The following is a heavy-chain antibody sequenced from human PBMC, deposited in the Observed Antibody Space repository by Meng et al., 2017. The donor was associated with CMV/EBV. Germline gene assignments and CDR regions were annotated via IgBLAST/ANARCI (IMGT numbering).Heavy chain of an antibody. CDR2: ISSSGSTI. J-gene: IGHJ6*02. V-gene: IGHV3-48*03. Sequence: GESLKISCAASGFTFSSYEMNWVRQAPGKGLEWVSYISSSGSTIYYADSVKGRFTISRDNAKNSLYLQMNSLRAEDTAVYYCAREIGVARYDWYGMDVWGQGTTVTVSS. CDR1: GFTFSSYE. CDR3: AREIGVARYDWYGMDV. D-gene: IGHD3-3*01.